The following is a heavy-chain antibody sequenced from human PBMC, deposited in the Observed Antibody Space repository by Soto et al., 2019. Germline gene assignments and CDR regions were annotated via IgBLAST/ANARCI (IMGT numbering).Heavy chain of an antibody. CDR3: ARLYSSGYYSTGPRNAFDI. D-gene: IGHD3-22*01. V-gene: IGHV4-4*07. J-gene: IGHJ3*02. CDR1: GGSISSYY. CDR2: IYTSGST. Sequence: PSETLSLTCTVSGGSISSYYWSWIRRPAGEGLEWIGRIYTSGSTNYNPSLKSRVTMSVDTSKNQFSLKLSSVTAADTAVYYCARLYSSGYYSTGPRNAFDIWGQGTMVTVSS.